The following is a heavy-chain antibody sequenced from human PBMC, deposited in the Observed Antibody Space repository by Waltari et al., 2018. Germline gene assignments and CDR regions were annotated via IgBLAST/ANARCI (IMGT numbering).Heavy chain of an antibody. CDR3: ARNLGYCSGGSCPEYFQH. CDR2: IYYSGST. CDR1: GGSISSSSYY. V-gene: IGHV4-39*07. Sequence: QLQLQESGPGLVKPSETLSLTCTVPGGSISSSSYYWGWIRQPPGTGLEWIGRIYYSGSTYYNPSLKSRVTISVDTSKNQFSLKLSSVTAADTAVYYCARNLGYCSGGSCPEYFQHWGQGTLVTVSS. J-gene: IGHJ1*01. D-gene: IGHD2-15*01.